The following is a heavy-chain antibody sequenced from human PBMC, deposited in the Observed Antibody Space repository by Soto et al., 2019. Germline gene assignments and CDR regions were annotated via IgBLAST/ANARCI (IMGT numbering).Heavy chain of an antibody. CDR2: IYYSGNT. V-gene: IGHV4-61*08. D-gene: IGHD5-18*01. CDR3: ARIPVDTSMIYWLDP. CDR1: CGSDSSGDYY. Sequence: PSATLALTCPVSCGSDSSGDYYWSWIRQPPGKGLDWIGYIYYSGNTNYNTSLKSRVIISVDTSKNLFSLKLTSVTAADAAVYYSARIPVDTSMIYWLDPWGQGTLVTVS. J-gene: IGHJ5*02.